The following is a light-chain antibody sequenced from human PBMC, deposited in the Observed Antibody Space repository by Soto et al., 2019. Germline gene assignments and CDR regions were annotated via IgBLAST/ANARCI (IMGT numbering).Light chain of an antibody. V-gene: IGKV1-5*01. J-gene: IGKJ1*01. CDR2: DAS. CDR1: ESIKGW. Sequence: DIQVTQSPSTLSASVGDRVTITCRASESIKGWLAWYQQKPGQAPKLLIYDASSLKGGVPSRFSGSGSGTEFTLTISRLQPDDFATYYCQQYNNGWTFGQGTKVEIK. CDR3: QQYNNGWT.